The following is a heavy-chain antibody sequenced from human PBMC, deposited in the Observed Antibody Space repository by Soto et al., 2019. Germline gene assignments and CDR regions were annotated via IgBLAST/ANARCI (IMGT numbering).Heavy chain of an antibody. CDR1: GFTFSSYA. CDR2: ISSNGGST. D-gene: IGHD3-3*01. Sequence: GGSLRLSCSASGFTFSSYAMHWVRQAPGKGLEYVSAISSNGGSTYYADSVKGRFTISRDNSKNTLYLQMSSLRAEDTAVYYCVKHLTEIEDLEWLFPLQYYFDYWGQGTLVTVSS. V-gene: IGHV3-64D*08. CDR3: VKHLTEIEDLEWLFPLQYYFDY. J-gene: IGHJ4*02.